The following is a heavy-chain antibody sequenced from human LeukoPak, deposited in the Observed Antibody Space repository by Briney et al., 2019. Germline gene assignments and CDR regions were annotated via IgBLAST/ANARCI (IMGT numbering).Heavy chain of an antibody. V-gene: IGHV1-69*04. Sequence: ASVKVSCKASGGTFSSYTISWVRQAPGQGLEWMGRIIPILGIADYAQKFQGRVTITADKSTSTAYMELSSLRSEDTAVYYCARDRGVGATLPFDYWGQGTLVTVSS. D-gene: IGHD1-26*01. CDR3: ARDRGVGATLPFDY. CDR2: IIPILGIA. CDR1: GGTFSSYT. J-gene: IGHJ4*02.